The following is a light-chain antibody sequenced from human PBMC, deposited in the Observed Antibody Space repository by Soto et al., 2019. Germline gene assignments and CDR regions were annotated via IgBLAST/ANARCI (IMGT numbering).Light chain of an antibody. V-gene: IGLV2-8*01. CDR1: GTDVGTYNF. CDR3: SSYAVTNIFV. Sequence: QSALTQPASVSGSPGQSITISCTGSGTDVGTYNFVSWFQRHPGKAPQLIIYEVNKRPSGVPDRFSGSKSGSTASLTVSGLQAEDEAEYYCSSYAVTNIFVFGTGTKLTVL. CDR2: EVN. J-gene: IGLJ1*01.